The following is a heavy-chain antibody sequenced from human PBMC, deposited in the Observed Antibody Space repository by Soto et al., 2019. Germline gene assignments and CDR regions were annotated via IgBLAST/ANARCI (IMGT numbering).Heavy chain of an antibody. D-gene: IGHD1-26*01. CDR2: ISGSGGST. Sequence: EVQLLESGGGLVQPGGSLRLSCAASGFTFSGYAMSWVRQAPGKGLEWVSAISGSGGSTYYADSVKGRFTISRDNSKNTLYLQMNSLRAEDTAVYYCAKVQGGSYYYFDYWGQGTLVTVSS. CDR3: AKVQGGSYYYFDY. CDR1: GFTFSGYA. J-gene: IGHJ4*02. V-gene: IGHV3-23*01.